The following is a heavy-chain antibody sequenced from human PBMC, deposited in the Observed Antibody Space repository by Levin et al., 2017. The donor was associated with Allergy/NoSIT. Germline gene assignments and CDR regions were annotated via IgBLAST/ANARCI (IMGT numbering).Heavy chain of an antibody. CDR2: IYPGDSDT. D-gene: IGHD1-1*01. J-gene: IGHJ6*03. CDR3: ARRGTRDYYYYMDV. V-gene: IGHV5-51*01. Sequence: GGSLRLSCQGSGYSFTSYWIGWVRQMPGKGLEWMGIIYPGDSDTRYSPSFQGQVTISADKSSSTAYLQWSSLKAWDTTIYYCARRGTRDYYYYMDVSGKGTTVTVSS. CDR1: GYSFTSYW.